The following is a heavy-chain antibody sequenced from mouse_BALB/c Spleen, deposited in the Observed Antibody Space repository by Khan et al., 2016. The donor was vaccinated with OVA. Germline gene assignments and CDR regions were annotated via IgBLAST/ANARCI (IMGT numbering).Heavy chain of an antibody. CDR3: ARTDYYYFDY. D-gene: IGHD2-4*01. V-gene: IGHV5-17*02. CDR1: GFTFSGFG. Sequence: EVELVESGGGLVQPGGSRKLSCAASGFTFSGFGMHWVRQAPEKGLEWVAYISSGSSTIYYADTVKGRFTISRDNPKNTLCLQMASLSAEDTAMYYCARTDYYYFDYWGQGTTLTVSS. J-gene: IGHJ2*01. CDR2: ISSGSSTI.